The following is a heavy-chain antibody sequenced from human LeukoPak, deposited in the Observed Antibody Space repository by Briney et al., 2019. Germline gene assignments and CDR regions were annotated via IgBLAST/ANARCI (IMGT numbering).Heavy chain of an antibody. D-gene: IGHD1-26*01. V-gene: IGHV3-30*04. CDR1: GFTFSSYA. CDR2: ISYDGRTK. Sequence: GGSLRLSCAASGFTFSSYAMQWVRQAPGKGREWVEVISYDGRTKYYADSVKGRFNISRDNTKTMLYLHMNSLRAEHTTVYHCAREWELVYWGQGTVVTVSS. CDR3: AREWELVY. J-gene: IGHJ4*02.